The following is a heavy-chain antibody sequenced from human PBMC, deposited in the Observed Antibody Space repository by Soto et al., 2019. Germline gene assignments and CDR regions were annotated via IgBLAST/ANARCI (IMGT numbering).Heavy chain of an antibody. Sequence: PGGSLRLSCAASGFTFSDYAMHWVRPATGKGLEWVAVVSHDGRNTHYADSVKGRFTISRDSSKNTVSLEMTSLRAEDTAVYYCAKGGRQWLVTSDFNYWGQGALVTVSS. J-gene: IGHJ4*02. CDR1: GFTFSDYA. D-gene: IGHD6-19*01. CDR2: VSHDGRNT. CDR3: AKGGRQWLVTSDFNY. V-gene: IGHV3-30*18.